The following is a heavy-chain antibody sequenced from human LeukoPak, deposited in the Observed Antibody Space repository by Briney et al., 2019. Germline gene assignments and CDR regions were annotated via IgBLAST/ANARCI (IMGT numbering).Heavy chain of an antibody. CDR3: AAESGIVVATGFDY. Sequence: QTGRSLRLSCAASGFIFSNYGMHWVRQAPGKGLEWVAVISYDGSNKYYAYSEKGRFTISRDNSKNTVYLQMNSLRAEDTAVYYCAAESGIVVATGFDYWGQGTLVTVSS. D-gene: IGHD1-26*01. J-gene: IGHJ4*02. V-gene: IGHV3-30*03. CDR1: GFIFSNYG. CDR2: ISYDGSNK.